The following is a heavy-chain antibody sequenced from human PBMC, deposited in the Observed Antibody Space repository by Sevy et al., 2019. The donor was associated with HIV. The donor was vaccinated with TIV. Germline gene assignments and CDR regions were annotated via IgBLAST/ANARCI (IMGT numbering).Heavy chain of an antibody. V-gene: IGHV3-7*03. CDR3: ARDPSVDFFDY. Sequence: GGSLRLSCAASGFTFTNYAMNWVRQAPGKGLEWVANIKQDGSEKYYVDSVKGRFAISRDNAKNSLYLQMNSLRAEDTAVYYCARDPSVDFFDYWGQGTLVTVSS. CDR2: IKQDGSEK. CDR1: GFTFTNYA. J-gene: IGHJ4*02.